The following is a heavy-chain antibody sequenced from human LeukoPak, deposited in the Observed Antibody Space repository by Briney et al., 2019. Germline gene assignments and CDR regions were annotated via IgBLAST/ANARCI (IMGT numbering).Heavy chain of an antibody. Sequence: GGSLRLSCAASGFTFSAYWMTWVRQAPGKGLEWVANINEGSNLKMYVDSVKGRFTISRDYTTNSLYLQMDSLRAGDAAVYYCAKAPVTTCSGAYCYPFDYWSQGTLVTVSS. CDR3: AKAPVTTCSGAYCYPFDY. CDR2: INEGSNLK. J-gene: IGHJ4*02. CDR1: GFTFSAYW. D-gene: IGHD2-15*01. V-gene: IGHV3-7*03.